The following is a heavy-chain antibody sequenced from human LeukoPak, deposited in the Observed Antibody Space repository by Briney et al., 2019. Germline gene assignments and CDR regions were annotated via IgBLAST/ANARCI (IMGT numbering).Heavy chain of an antibody. CDR3: AKDLVPSLGGVAFDI. CDR1: GFTFSSYG. V-gene: IGHV3-30*02. Sequence: GGSLRLSCAASGFTFSSYGMHWVRQAPGKGLEWVAFIRYDGSNKYYADSVKGRFTISRDNSKNTLYLQMNSLRAEDTAVYYCAKDLVPSLGGVAFDIWGQGTMVTVSS. J-gene: IGHJ3*02. D-gene: IGHD3-16*01. CDR2: IRYDGSNK.